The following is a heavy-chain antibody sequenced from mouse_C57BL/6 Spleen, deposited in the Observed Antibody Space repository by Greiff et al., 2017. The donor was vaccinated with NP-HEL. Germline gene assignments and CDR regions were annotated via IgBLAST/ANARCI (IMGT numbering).Heavy chain of an antibody. D-gene: IGHD2-3*01. CDR1: GYAFSSSW. J-gene: IGHJ4*01. CDR2: IYPGDGDT. V-gene: IGHV1-82*01. CDR3: ARAGDGSYYAMDY. Sequence: VQLPQSGPELVKPGASVKISCKASGYAFSSSWMNWVKQRPGKGLEWIGRIYPGDGDTNYNGKFKGKATLTTDKSSSTAYMQLSSLTSEDSAVYFCARAGDGSYYAMDYWGQGTSVTVSS.